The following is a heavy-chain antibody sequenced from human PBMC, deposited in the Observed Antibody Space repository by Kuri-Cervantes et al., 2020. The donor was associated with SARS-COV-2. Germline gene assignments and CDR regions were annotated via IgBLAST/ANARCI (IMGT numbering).Heavy chain of an antibody. J-gene: IGHJ6*03. D-gene: IGHD3-3*01. Sequence: GESLKISCAASGFTFSSYWMSWVRQAPGKGLEWVANIKQDGGEKYYVDSVKGRLTISRDNAKNSLYLQVNSLRAEDMTASYCVRQGSRITIFGVVIPRYTDVWGKGTTVTVSS. V-gene: IGHV3-7*03. CDR3: VRQGSRITIFGVVIPRYTDV. CDR2: IKQDGGEK. CDR1: GFTFSSYW.